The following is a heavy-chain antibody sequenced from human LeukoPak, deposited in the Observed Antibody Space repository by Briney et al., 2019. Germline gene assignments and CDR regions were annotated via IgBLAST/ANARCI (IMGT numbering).Heavy chain of an antibody. V-gene: IGHV3-11*01. J-gene: IGHJ4*02. CDR3: ARARQGEFLDY. CDR1: GFTLSDYY. D-gene: IGHD3-16*01. CDR2: IRASGDTT. Sequence: PGGSLRLSCTASGFTLSDYYMSWIRQAPGKGLEWISYIRASGDTTFYADSVKGRFTIFRDNTKNSVFLQMNSLRDDDTAVYYCARARQGEFLDYWGQGTLLSVSS.